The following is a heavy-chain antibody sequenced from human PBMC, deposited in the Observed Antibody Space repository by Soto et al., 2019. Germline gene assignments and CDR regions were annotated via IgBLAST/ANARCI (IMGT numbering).Heavy chain of an antibody. CDR3: AKVLSGYYFDY. Sequence: GGSLRPSCAASGFTFSSYGMHWVRQAPGKGLEWVAVISYDGSNKYYADSVKGRFTISRDNSKNTLYLQMNSLRAEDTAVYYCAKVLSGYYFDYWGQGT. CDR1: GFTFSSYG. V-gene: IGHV3-30*18. J-gene: IGHJ4*02. CDR2: ISYDGSNK. D-gene: IGHD3-22*01.